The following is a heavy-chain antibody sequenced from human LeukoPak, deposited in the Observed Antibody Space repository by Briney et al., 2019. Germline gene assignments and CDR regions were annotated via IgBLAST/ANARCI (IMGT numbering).Heavy chain of an antibody. J-gene: IGHJ4*02. CDR1: GGSISSSSYY. D-gene: IGHD1-1*01. V-gene: IGHV4-39*01. CDR3: ARGRYTFDY. CDR2: IYYSGST. Sequence: NPSETLSLTCTVSGGSISSSSYYWGWIRQPPGKGLEWIGSIYYSGSTYYNPSLKSRVTISVDTSNNQFSLKLSSVTAADTAVYYCARGRYTFDYWGQGTLVTVSS.